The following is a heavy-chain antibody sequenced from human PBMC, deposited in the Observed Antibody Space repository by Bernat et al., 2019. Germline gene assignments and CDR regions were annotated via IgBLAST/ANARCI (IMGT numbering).Heavy chain of an antibody. V-gene: IGHV4-59*01. D-gene: IGHD3-10*01. CDR2: IYYSGST. Sequence: QVQLQESGPGLVKPSETLSLTCTVSGGSISSYYWSWIRQPPGKGLEWIGYIYYSGSTNYNPSLKSRVTISVDTSKNQLSLKLTSVTAADTAVYYCARDLRPYYYGSGSYGIDPWGQGTLVTVSS. CDR3: ARDLRPYYYGSGSYGIDP. CDR1: GGSISSYY. J-gene: IGHJ5*02.